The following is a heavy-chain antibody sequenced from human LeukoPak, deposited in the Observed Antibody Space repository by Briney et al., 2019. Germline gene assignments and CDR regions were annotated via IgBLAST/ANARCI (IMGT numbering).Heavy chain of an antibody. CDR1: GFTFSSYA. D-gene: IGHD5-12*01. Sequence: GGSLRLSCAASGFTFSSYAMHWVRQAPGKGLEWVAVISYDGSNKYYADSVKGRFTISRDNSKNTLYLQMNSLRAEDTAVYYCASAQRSGYGAFDYWGQGTLVTVSS. V-gene: IGHV3-30*01. CDR3: ASAQRSGYGAFDY. J-gene: IGHJ4*02. CDR2: ISYDGSNK.